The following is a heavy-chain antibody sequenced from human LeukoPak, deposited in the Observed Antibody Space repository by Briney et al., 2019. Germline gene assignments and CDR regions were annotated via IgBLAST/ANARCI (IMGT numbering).Heavy chain of an antibody. D-gene: IGHD7-27*01. Sequence: ASVKVSCKASGSPFTSYDISWVRQATGQGLEWMGWMNPNSGNTGYAQKFQGRVTMTRDTSISTAYMELSSLRSDDTAVYYCARTWGSLDYWGQGVLVTVSS. CDR3: ARTWGSLDY. J-gene: IGHJ4*02. V-gene: IGHV1-8*01. CDR2: MNPNSGNT. CDR1: GSPFTSYD.